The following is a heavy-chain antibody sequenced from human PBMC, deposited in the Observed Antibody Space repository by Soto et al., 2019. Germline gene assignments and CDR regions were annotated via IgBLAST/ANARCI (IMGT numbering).Heavy chain of an antibody. J-gene: IGHJ6*02. CDR3: AKDDGLELPYYYYGMDV. V-gene: IGHV3-30*18. D-gene: IGHD1-7*01. CDR2: ISYDGSNK. Sequence: GGSLRLSCAASGFTFSSYGMHWVRQAPGKGLEWVAVISYDGSNKYYADSVKGRFTISRDNSKNTLYLQMNSLRAEDTAVYYCAKDDGLELPYYYYGMDVWGQGTTVTVSS. CDR1: GFTFSSYG.